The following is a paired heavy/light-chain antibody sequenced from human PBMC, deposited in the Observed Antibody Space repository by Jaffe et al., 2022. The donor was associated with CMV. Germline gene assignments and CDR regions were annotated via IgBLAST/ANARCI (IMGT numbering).Light chain of an antibody. J-gene: IGKJ2*01. CDR3: MQVVQAPYT. Sequence: EIVMTQSPLSLPVTPGEPASISCRSSQSLLHSSGSTYLDWYLQKPGKSPQLLIYSTSNRASGVPDRFSGSGSGTDFTLRISRVEADDVGLYYCMQVVQAPYTFGLGTKLEIK. CDR1: QSLLHSSGSTY. CDR2: STS. V-gene: IGKV2-28*01.
Heavy chain of an antibody. CDR3: ARQDYFDSSGRGYYYGTDV. CDR2: ISGGGGGFRT. Sequence: EAQLLESGGALVQPGGSLRLSCAASGFSFSSFAMTWVRQAPGKGLEWVSSISGGGGGFRTYYADSAKGRFTISRDNSRNALYLQMNSLRVEDTAVYYCARQDYFDSSGRGYYYGTDVWGQGTTVTVSS. CDR1: GFSFSSFA. J-gene: IGHJ6*02. D-gene: IGHD3-22*01. V-gene: IGHV3-23*01.